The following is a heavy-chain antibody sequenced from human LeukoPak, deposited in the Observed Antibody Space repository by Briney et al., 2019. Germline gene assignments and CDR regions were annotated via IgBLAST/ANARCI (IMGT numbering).Heavy chain of an antibody. D-gene: IGHD4/OR15-4a*01. CDR2: IYTSGST. CDR1: GGSISSGSYY. Sequence: SQTLSLTCTVSGGSISSGSYYWSWIRQPAGKGLEWIGRIYTSGSTNYNPSLKSRVTISVDTSKNQFSLKLSSVTAADTAVYYCARDTTMVLTAGAFDIWGQGTMVTVSS. J-gene: IGHJ3*02. V-gene: IGHV4-61*02. CDR3: ARDTTMVLTAGAFDI.